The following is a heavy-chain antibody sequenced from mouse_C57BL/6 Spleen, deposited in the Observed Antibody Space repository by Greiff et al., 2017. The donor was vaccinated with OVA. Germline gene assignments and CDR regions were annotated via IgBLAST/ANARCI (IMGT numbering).Heavy chain of an antibody. D-gene: IGHD4-1*01. J-gene: IGHJ2*01. CDR3: ASLTGTSGNCFDY. Sequence: EVHLVESGGDLVKPGGSLKLSCAASGFTFSSYGMSWVRQTPDKRLEWVATISSGGSYTYYPDSVKGRFTISRDNAKNTLYLQMSSLKSEDTAMYYCASLTGTSGNCFDYWGQGTTLTVSS. CDR2: ISSGGSYT. V-gene: IGHV5-6*01. CDR1: GFTFSSYG.